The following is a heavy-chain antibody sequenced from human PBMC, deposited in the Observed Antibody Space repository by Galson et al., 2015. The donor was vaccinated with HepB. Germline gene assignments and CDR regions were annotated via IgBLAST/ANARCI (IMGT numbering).Heavy chain of an antibody. CDR3: ARDLYYDILTGYSDYYYYGMDV. Sequence: SVKVSCKASGYTFTSYGISWVRQAPGQGLEWMGWISAYNGNTNYAQKLQGRVTMTTDTSTSTAYMELRSLRSDDTAVYYCARDLYYDILTGYSDYYYYGMDVWGQGTTVTVSS. CDR1: GYTFTSYG. J-gene: IGHJ6*02. CDR2: ISAYNGNT. V-gene: IGHV1-18*01. D-gene: IGHD3-9*01.